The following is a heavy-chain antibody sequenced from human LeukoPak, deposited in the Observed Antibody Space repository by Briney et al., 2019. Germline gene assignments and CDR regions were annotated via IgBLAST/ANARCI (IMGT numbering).Heavy chain of an antibody. D-gene: IGHD3-16*01. Sequence: PGGSLRLSCAASGFTFSSYGMHWVRQAPGKGLEWVAFIRYVGSNKYYADSVKGRFTISRDNSKNTLYLQMNSLRAEDTAVYYCAKDLGFDYWGQGTLVTVSS. CDR3: AKDLGFDY. CDR1: GFTFSSYG. V-gene: IGHV3-30*02. CDR2: IRYVGSNK. J-gene: IGHJ4*02.